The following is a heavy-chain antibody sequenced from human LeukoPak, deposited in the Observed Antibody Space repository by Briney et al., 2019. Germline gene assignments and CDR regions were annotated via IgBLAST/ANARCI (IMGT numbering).Heavy chain of an antibody. V-gene: IGHV4-39*07. J-gene: IGHJ4*02. Sequence: PSETLSLTCTVSGGSISSSSYYWGWIRQPPGKGLEWIGSFYYSGSTYYNPSLKSRVTISVDTSKNQFSLKLSSVTAADTAVYYCARTSPSLAIFDYWGQGTLVTVSS. CDR2: FYYSGST. CDR3: ARTSPSLAIFDY. CDR1: GGSISSSSYY.